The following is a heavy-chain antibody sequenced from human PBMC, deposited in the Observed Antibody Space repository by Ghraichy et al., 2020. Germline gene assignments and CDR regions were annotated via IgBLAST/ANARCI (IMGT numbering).Heavy chain of an antibody. Sequence: LSLTCVASGFNVKSNYMNWVRQAPGKGLEWVSVLYTAGAKYYADSVRGRFTISKDNSKNTLHLQMNRLTADDTAVYYCARQPDYGGNTPYYYGFDVWGQGTTVTVSS. V-gene: IGHV3-66*02. D-gene: IGHD4-23*01. J-gene: IGHJ6*02. CDR1: GFNVKSNY. CDR3: ARQPDYGGNTPYYYGFDV. CDR2: LYTAGAK.